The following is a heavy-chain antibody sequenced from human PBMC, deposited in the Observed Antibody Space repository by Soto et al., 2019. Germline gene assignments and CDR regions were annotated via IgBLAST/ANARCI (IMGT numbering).Heavy chain of an antibody. CDR2: IWYDGSNK. CDR3: ARDWSPAGTYGMAV. Sequence: QVQLVESGGGVVQPGRSLRLSCAASGFTFSSYGMHWVRQAPGKGLEWVAVIWYDGSNKYYADSVKGRFTICRDNSKNTLYLQMNSLRAEDTAVYYCARDWSPAGTYGMAVWGQGTTITVSS. CDR1: GFTFSSYG. V-gene: IGHV3-33*01. J-gene: IGHJ6*02. D-gene: IGHD2-2*01.